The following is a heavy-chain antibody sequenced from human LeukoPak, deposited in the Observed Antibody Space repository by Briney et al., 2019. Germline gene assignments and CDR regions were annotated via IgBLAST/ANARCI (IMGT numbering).Heavy chain of an antibody. J-gene: IGHJ5*02. CDR1: GASISSTSYY. D-gene: IGHD3-10*01. V-gene: IGHV4-61*02. CDR2: IYTSGST. CDR3: ARDVLVRGVTSYNWFDP. Sequence: PSETLSLTCTVSGASISSTSYYWSWIRQPAGKGLEWIGRIYTSGSTNYNPSLKSRVTMSVDTSKNQFSLKLSSVTAADTAVYYCARDVLVRGVTSYNWFDPWGQGTLVTVSS.